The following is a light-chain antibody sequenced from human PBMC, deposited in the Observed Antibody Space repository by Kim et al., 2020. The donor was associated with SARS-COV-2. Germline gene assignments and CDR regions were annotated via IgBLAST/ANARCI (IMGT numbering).Light chain of an antibody. CDR2: CKN. Sequence: VAFGQTIRITWQGDSLRSHQATLVQQKPRQGPVLVIYCKNNRPSGVPDRVSGSRSGNTVSLTITGAQAEDEAEYYCNSRDSDNSFVFATGTKVTVL. V-gene: IGLV3-19*01. J-gene: IGLJ1*01. CDR3: NSRDSDNSFV. CDR1: SLRSHQ.